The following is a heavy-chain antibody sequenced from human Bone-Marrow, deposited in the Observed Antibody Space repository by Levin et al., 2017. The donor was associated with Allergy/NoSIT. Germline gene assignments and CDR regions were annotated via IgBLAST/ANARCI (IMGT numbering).Heavy chain of an antibody. D-gene: IGHD3-9*01. J-gene: IGHJ4*02. V-gene: IGHV3-30*18. CDR2: ISYDGSNK. CDR1: GFTFSSYG. Sequence: HPGGSLRLSCAASGFTFSSYGMHWVRQAPGKGLEWVAVISYDGSNKYYADSVKGRFTISRDNSKNTLYLQMNSLRAEDTAVYYCAKTGLRYFDWGGFDYWGQGTLVTVSS. CDR3: AKTGLRYFDWGGFDY.